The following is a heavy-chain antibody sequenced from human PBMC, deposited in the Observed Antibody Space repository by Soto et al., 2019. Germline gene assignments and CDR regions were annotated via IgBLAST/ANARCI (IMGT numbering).Heavy chain of an antibody. Sequence: GGSLRLSCAASGFTFSSYWMHWVRQAPGKGLVWVSRINIDGSSTSYADSVKGRFTISRDNPKNTLYLQMNSLRAEDTAVYYCARSPYSWAFDIWGQGTMVTVSS. CDR2: INIDGSST. D-gene: IGHD1-26*01. V-gene: IGHV3-74*01. CDR3: ARSPYSWAFDI. CDR1: GFTFSSYW. J-gene: IGHJ3*02.